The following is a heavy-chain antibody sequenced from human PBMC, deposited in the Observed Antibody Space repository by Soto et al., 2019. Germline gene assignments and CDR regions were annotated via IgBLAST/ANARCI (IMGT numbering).Heavy chain of an antibody. CDR1: GFDFSDYY. V-gene: IGHV3-11*01. CDR3: GKIRSFYRAEDIQD. CDR2: ISGSSATI. Sequence: GGSLRLSCAVSGFDFSDYYMSWIRQAPGKGLEWLSYISGSSATIYYADSVKGRFTISRDNVDDSLSLHMNNLRGDDTAIYYCGKIRSFYRAEDIQDWGQGTLVTVSS. J-gene: IGHJ1*01. D-gene: IGHD2-15*01.